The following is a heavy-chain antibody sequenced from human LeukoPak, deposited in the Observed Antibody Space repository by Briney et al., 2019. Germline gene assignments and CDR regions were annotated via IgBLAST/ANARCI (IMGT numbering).Heavy chain of an antibody. Sequence: ASVKVSYKASGFTFINYHMHWVRQAPGQGLEWLGIINLSGGSTHYPQKFQDRVTMTRDTSTSTVYMELSSLRSEDTAVYYCARDLDYGEKSEDYWGQGTLVTVSS. D-gene: IGHD4/OR15-4a*01. J-gene: IGHJ4*02. CDR1: GFTFINYH. CDR3: ARDLDYGEKSEDY. V-gene: IGHV1-46*01. CDR2: INLSGGST.